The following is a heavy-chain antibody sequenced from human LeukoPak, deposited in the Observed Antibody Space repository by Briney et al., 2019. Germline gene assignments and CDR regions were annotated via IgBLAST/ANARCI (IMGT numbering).Heavy chain of an antibody. CDR1: GFTFSDFP. CDR2: ISSSSSYI. CDR3: ARAHNWKYGSFDF. D-gene: IGHD1-7*01. V-gene: IGHV3-21*01. Sequence: GGSLRLSCAASGFTFSDFPMIWVRQAPGKGLEWVSCISSSSSYIYYADSVKGRFTISRDNAKNSLYLQMNSLRAEDTAVYYCARAHNWKYGSFDFWGQGTLVTDSS. J-gene: IGHJ4*02.